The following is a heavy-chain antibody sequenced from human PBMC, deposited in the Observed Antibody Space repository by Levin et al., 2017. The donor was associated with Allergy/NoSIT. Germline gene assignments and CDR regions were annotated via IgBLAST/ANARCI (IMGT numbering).Heavy chain of an antibody. CDR3: AKGGGIVIVPSP. CDR2: ISGSGGST. J-gene: IGHJ5*02. V-gene: IGHV3-23*01. D-gene: IGHD2/OR15-2a*01. Sequence: GGSLRLSCAASGFTFSNFAMSWVRQAPGKGLEWVSAISGSGGSTYYADSVKGRFNISRDNSKNTLYLQMNSLRADDTAVYYCAKGGGIVIVPSPWGQGTLVTVSS. CDR1: GFTFSNFA.